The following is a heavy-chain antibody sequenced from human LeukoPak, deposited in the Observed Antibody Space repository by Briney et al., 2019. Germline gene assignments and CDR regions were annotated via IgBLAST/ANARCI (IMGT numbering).Heavy chain of an antibody. CDR1: EFTFSSDG. CDR2: ISYGGVAK. Sequence: GESLKISCATSEFTFSSDGLHWVRQAPGRGLEWVSFISYGGVAKHYGDSVKGRFTISRDNSKNTMYMEMSSLRPEDTALYYCAKAMGRDGWYFDYWGQGTLVTVSS. V-gene: IGHV3-30*02. CDR3: AKAMGRDGWYFDY. J-gene: IGHJ4*02. D-gene: IGHD5-24*01.